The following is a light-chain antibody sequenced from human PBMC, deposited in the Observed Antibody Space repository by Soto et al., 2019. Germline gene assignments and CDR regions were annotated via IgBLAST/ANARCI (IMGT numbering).Light chain of an antibody. CDR2: GAS. CDR3: QQYGSSPPT. V-gene: IGKV3-20*01. J-gene: IGKJ1*01. CDR1: QSVSSSY. Sequence: EIVLTQSPGTLSLSPGERATLSCRASQSVSSSYLAWYQQKPGQAPRLLIYGASSRATGIPDRFSGSGSVTEFTLTISRVEPEDFAVYYCQQYGSSPPTFGQGTKVEIK.